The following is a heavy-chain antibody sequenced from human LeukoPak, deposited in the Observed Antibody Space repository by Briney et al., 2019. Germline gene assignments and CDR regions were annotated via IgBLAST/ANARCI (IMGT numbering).Heavy chain of an antibody. V-gene: IGHV4-59*08. CDR1: GGSISSYY. CDR2: IYFSGST. CDR3: ARSEYSSSSGHFDY. Sequence: SETLSLTCTVSGGSISSYYWSWIRRPPGKGLEGIGYIYFSGSTDYNPSLKSRVTISVDTSKNQFSLKLSSVTAADTAVYYCARSEYSSSSGHFDYWGQGTLVTVSS. J-gene: IGHJ4*02. D-gene: IGHD6-6*01.